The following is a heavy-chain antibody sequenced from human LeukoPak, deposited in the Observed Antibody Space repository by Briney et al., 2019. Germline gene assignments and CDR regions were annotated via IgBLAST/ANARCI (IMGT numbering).Heavy chain of an antibody. V-gene: IGHV5-51*01. D-gene: IGHD3-3*01. CDR2: IYPGDSDT. CDR1: GYNFTSYW. J-gene: IGHJ4*02. CDR3: ARQLEGYDFWSGYRPSYFDY. Sequence: GESLKISCKGSGYNFTSYWIGWVRQMPGKGLEWMGIIYPGDSDTRYSPSFQGQVTISADKSISTAHLQWSSLKASDTAMYYCARQLEGYDFWSGYRPSYFDYWGQGTLVTVSS.